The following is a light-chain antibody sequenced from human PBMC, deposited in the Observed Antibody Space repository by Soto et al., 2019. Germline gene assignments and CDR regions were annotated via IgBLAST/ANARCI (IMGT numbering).Light chain of an antibody. CDR1: SSDVGGYNY. CDR2: DVS. V-gene: IGLV2-14*01. J-gene: IGLJ1*01. Sequence: QSVLTQPASVSGSPGQSITISCPGTSSDVGGYNYVSWYQQHPGKAPKLMIYDVSSRPSEVSNRFSGSKSGNTASLTISGLQTEDEADYYCSAYTISTTYVFGAGTKVTV. CDR3: SAYTISTTYV.